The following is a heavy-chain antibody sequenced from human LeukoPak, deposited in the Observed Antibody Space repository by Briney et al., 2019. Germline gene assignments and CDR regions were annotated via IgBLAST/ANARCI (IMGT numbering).Heavy chain of an antibody. V-gene: IGHV4-4*02. CDR3: TRENRPFCPFAY. D-gene: IGHD2/OR15-2a*01. CDR2: ISHGGTT. CDR1: GGSIDITNY. J-gene: IGHJ4*02. Sequence: PSETLSLTCGVSGGSIDITNYWSWVRQAPGKGLEWIGEISHGGTTNYNPSLRSRVAMSLDRANNQFSLGLTSVTAADTAVYYCTRENRPFCPFAYWGQGVLVTVSS.